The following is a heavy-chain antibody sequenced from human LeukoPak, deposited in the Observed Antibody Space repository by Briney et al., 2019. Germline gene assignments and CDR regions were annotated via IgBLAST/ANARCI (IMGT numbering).Heavy chain of an antibody. D-gene: IGHD2-8*01. CDR1: GYNFRTYW. CDR2: MYPGDSDT. V-gene: IGHV5-51*01. Sequence: GESLKISCKASGYNFRTYWIGWVRQMPGRGLEWMAIMYPGDSDTTYSPSFQGRVTISVDKSISTAYLQWNGLGASDTATYYCARGPTDDAFDFWGQGTLVVVSS. CDR3: ARGPTDDAFDF. J-gene: IGHJ4*02.